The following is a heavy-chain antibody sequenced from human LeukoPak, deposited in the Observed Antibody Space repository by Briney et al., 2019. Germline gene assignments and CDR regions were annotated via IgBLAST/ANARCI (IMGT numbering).Heavy chain of an antibody. D-gene: IGHD5-12*01. J-gene: IGHJ4*02. CDR3: ARGYSGSEVFDY. CDR2: ISSSSSYI. CDR1: GFTFSSYS. V-gene: IGHV3-21*01. Sequence: GGSLRLSCAASGFTFSSYSMNWVRQAPGKGLEWVSSISSSSSYIYYADSVKGRFTISRDNAKNSLYLQMNSLRAEDTAVYYCARGYSGSEVFDYWGQGTLATVSS.